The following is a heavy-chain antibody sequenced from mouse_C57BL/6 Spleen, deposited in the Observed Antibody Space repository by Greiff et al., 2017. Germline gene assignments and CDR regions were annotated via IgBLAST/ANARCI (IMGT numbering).Heavy chain of an antibody. V-gene: IGHV1-26*01. CDR3: ARGSLRDYAMDY. CDR2: INPNNGGT. D-gene: IGHD1-1*01. Sequence: VQLQQSGPELVKPGASVKISCKASGYTFTDYYMNWVKQSHGKSLEWIGDINPNNGGTSYNQKFKGKATLTVDKSSSTAYMELRSLTSEDSAVYYCARGSLRDYAMDYWGQGTSVTVSS. CDR1: GYTFTDYY. J-gene: IGHJ4*01.